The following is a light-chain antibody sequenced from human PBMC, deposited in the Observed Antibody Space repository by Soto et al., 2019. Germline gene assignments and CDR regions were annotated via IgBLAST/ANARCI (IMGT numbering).Light chain of an antibody. J-gene: IGKJ3*01. CDR3: QQYNSYST. CDR2: KAS. CDR1: QSFSSW. Sequence: DIQMTQSPSTLSASVGDRVTITCRASQSFSSWLAWYQQKPGKAPKLLLYKASSLESGVPSRFSGSGSGTEFTLTISSLQPDDFATYYCQQYNSYSTFGPGTNVDIK. V-gene: IGKV1-5*03.